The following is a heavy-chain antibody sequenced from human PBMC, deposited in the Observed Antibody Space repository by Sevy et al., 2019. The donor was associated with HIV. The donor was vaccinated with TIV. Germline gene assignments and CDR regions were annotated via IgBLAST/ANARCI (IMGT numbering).Heavy chain of an antibody. Sequence: ASVKVSCKVSGYTLTQLSMHWVRQAPGKGLEWMASFDPEDGETIYAQKFQGRVTMTEDTSTDTAYMELSSLRSEDTAVYYSKTTEDYYDNSAYPFDYWGQGTLVTVSS. D-gene: IGHD3-22*01. V-gene: IGHV1-24*01. CDR1: GYTLTQLS. J-gene: IGHJ4*02. CDR3: KTTEDYYDNSAYPFDY. CDR2: FDPEDGET.